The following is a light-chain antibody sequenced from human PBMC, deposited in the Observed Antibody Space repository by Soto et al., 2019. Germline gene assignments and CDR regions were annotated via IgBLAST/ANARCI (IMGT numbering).Light chain of an antibody. V-gene: IGLV1-40*01. CDR3: QSYDHSPSAGGV. CDR2: GNT. CDR1: SSNIGAGYA. Sequence: QSVLAQPPSVSGAPGQRVTISCTGSSSNIGAGYAVHWYQQLPGTAPKLLIYGNTNRPSGVPDRFSASKSGTSASLAITVLQAEDEADYYCQSYDHSPSAGGVFGGGTKLTVL. J-gene: IGLJ3*02.